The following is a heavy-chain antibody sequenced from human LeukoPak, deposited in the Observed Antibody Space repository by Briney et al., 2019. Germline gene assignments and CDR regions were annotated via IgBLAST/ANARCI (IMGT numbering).Heavy chain of an antibody. CDR1: GFTSSSYW. CDR3: ASRWELLH. D-gene: IGHD1-26*01. Sequence: GGSLRLSCAASGFTSSSYWMHWVRQAPGKGRVWVSRINSDGSSTDYVDSVKGRFTISRGSARNTVYLQMNSLRAEDTAVYYCASRWELLHWGQGTLVTASS. CDR2: INSDGSST. J-gene: IGHJ4*02. V-gene: IGHV3-74*01.